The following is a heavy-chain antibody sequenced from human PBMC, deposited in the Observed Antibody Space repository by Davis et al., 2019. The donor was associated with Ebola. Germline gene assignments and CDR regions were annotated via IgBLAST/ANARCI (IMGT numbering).Heavy chain of an antibody. CDR1: VITFSSYA. CDR3: AKSGLSFGVVKYHYGMDV. CDR2: ISGSGGST. Sequence: GGSLRLSCTDSVITFSSYAMTWVRQAPGKGLEWVSAISGSGGSTYYADSVKGRFTISRDHSKKTLYLQMNSLRAEDTAVYYCAKSGLSFGVVKYHYGMDVWGKGTTVTVSS. V-gene: IGHV3-23*01. D-gene: IGHD3-3*01. J-gene: IGHJ6*04.